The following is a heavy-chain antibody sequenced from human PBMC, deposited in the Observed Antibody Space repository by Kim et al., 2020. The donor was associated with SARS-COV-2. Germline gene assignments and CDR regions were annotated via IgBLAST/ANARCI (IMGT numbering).Heavy chain of an antibody. V-gene: IGHV3-23*01. Sequence: GGSLRLSCAASGFTFTDYAINWVRQAPGKGLEWVSSISNSGDSKIYADSVKGRLTMSRDNSKNMVYLQMNSLRVADTAVYYCARRYCGGGFCYYFDYWGQGTLVTVSS. CDR1: GFTFTDYA. CDR2: ISNSGDSK. J-gene: IGHJ4*02. D-gene: IGHD2-15*01. CDR3: ARRYCGGGFCYYFDY.